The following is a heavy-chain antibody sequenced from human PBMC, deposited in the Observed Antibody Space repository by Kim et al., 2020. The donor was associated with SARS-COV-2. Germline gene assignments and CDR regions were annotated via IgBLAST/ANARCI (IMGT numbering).Heavy chain of an antibody. CDR2: LYSSGRT. Sequence: SETLSLTCTVSGCSISSGRYYWVWVRQPPGMGLEWIATLYSSGRTYYNPSLGSRVTLSVDTSKNCFSLKLTSVTAADTAVYYCARKTSLWFGDDNDCWGQGTLVTVSS. CDR3: ARKTSLWFGDDNDC. J-gene: IGHJ4*02. V-gene: IGHV4-39*01. CDR1: GCSISSGRYY. D-gene: IGHD3-10*01.